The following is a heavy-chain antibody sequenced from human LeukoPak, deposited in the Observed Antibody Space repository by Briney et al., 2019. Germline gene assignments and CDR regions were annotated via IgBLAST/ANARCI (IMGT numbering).Heavy chain of an antibody. J-gene: IGHJ5*02. CDR1: GGSISSYY. D-gene: IGHD6-19*01. V-gene: IGHV4-59*12. CDR2: IYYSGST. Sequence: SATLSLTCTVSGGSISSYYWSWIRQPPGKGLEWIGYIYYSGSTNYNPSLKSRVTISVDTSKNQFSLKLSPVTAADTAVYYCARSRHGASSGWYDGFDPWGQGTLVTVSS. CDR3: ARSRHGASSGWYDGFDP.